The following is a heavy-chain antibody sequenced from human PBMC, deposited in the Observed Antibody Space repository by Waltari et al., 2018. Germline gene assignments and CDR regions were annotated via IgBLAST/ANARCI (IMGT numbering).Heavy chain of an antibody. J-gene: IGHJ4*02. D-gene: IGHD4-17*01. CDR2: INSYGSDT. Sequence: EEQLSESGGGLVQPGGSLRLSCAASGVTFKDFDMTWVRPAPGKGLEWVSNINSYGSDTQYADSVRGRFTMSRDNAKNSLFLHLGSLTGEDTAVYYCVRRLRWSRAYWGQGTPVTVSS. CDR3: VRRLRWSRAY. V-gene: IGHV3-23*05. CDR1: GVTFKDFD.